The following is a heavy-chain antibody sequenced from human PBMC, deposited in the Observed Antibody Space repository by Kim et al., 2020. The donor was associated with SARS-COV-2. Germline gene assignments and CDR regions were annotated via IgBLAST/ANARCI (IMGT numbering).Heavy chain of an antibody. CDR3: ARRKPAALRTRLGAFD. D-gene: IGHD6-13*01. CDR1: GGSISSSSYY. V-gene: IGHV4-39*01. Sequence: SETLSLTCTVSGGSISSSSYYWGWIRQPPGKGLEWIGSIYYSGSTYYNPSLKSRVTISVDTSKNQFSLKLSSVTAADTAVYYCARRKPAALRTRLGAFD. J-gene: IGHJ3*02. CDR2: IYYSGST.